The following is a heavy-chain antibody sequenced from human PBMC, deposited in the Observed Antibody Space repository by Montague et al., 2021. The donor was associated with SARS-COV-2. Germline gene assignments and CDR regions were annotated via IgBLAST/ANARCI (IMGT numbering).Heavy chain of an antibody. CDR2: ISYTGST. Sequence: SETLSLTCSVPGDSMSGSNSYWGWIRQPPGKGLESIGSISYTGSTSYNASLKSRVTMSVDTPKNEFSLRLSSVTASDTAVYYCARLYIQKTLVGASRRRWFDPWGQGTLVTVSS. CDR1: GDSMSGSNSY. CDR3: ARLYIQKTLVGASRRRWFDP. V-gene: IGHV4-39*01. D-gene: IGHD1-26*01. J-gene: IGHJ5*02.